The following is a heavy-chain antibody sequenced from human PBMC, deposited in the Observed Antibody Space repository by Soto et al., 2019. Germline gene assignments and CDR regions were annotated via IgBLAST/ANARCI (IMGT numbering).Heavy chain of an antibody. D-gene: IGHD1-1*01. CDR1: GGTFSSLG. J-gene: IGHJ4*02. V-gene: IGHV1-69*01. Sequence: QVQLVQSGAEVKRPGSSVKVSCEASGGTFSSLGFTWVRQAPGQGLEWMGGIIPISGRTTFAPKFLGRVTITADESPRTTYMELTALTSDDTAIYYCATRGTQGRFREFAAYWGQGTLFTVSS. CDR2: IIPISGRT. CDR3: ATRGTQGRFREFAAY.